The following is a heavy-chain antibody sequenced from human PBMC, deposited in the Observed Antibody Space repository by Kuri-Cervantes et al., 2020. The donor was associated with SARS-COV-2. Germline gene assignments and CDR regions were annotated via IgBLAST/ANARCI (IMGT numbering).Heavy chain of an antibody. D-gene: IGHD6-13*01. J-gene: IGHJ4*02. CDR2: ISWNSGSI. CDR1: GFTFDDYA. Sequence: ASSGFTFDDYAMHWVRQAPGRGLEWVSGISWNSGSIGYADSVKGRFTISRDNAKNSLYLQMNSLRAEDTALYYCAKDIIAAAGMTIDYWGQGTLVTVSS. V-gene: IGHV3-9*01. CDR3: AKDIIAAAGMTIDY.